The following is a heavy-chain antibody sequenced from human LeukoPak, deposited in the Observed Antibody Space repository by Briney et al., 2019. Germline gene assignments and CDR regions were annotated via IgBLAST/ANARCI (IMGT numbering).Heavy chain of an antibody. J-gene: IGHJ4*02. CDR3: ARDHYGDYGGLFGY. CDR1: GGTFSSYA. CDR2: ISAYNGNT. D-gene: IGHD4-17*01. V-gene: IGHV1-18*01. Sequence: ASVKVSCKASGGTFSSYAISWVRQAPGQGLEWMGWISAYNGNTNYAQKLQGRVTMTTDTSTSTAYMELRSLTSDDTAVYYCARDHYGDYGGLFGYWGQGTLVTVSS.